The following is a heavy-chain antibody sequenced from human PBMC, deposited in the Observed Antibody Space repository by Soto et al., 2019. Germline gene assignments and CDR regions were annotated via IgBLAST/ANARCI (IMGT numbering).Heavy chain of an antibody. CDR3: ANAVAVAAAFDY. V-gene: IGHV1-3*05. CDR2: INAGNGNT. Sequence: QVQLVQSGAEEKKPGASVKVSCKASGYTFTGYAMHWVRQAPGQRLEWMGWINAGNGNTKYSPKFQGRVTITRDTSASTAYMELSSLRSEDTAEYYCANAVAVAAAFDYWGQGTLVTVSS. CDR1: GYTFTGYA. J-gene: IGHJ4*02. D-gene: IGHD6-19*01.